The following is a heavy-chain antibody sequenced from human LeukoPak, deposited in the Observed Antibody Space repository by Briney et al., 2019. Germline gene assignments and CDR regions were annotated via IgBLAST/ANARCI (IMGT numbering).Heavy chain of an antibody. Sequence: ASVKVSCKASGCTFTNHWMHGVRQAPGQGLDGMGVINPRGESALYAQKFQGRLTMSRDTSTTTLYMDLSSLRSDDTAVYYCARDNSVSDEAWWLDPWGQGTLVTVSS. J-gene: IGHJ5*02. CDR3: ARDNSVSDEAWWLDP. V-gene: IGHV1-46*01. CDR2: INPRGESA. D-gene: IGHD2/OR15-2a*01. CDR1: GCTFTNHW.